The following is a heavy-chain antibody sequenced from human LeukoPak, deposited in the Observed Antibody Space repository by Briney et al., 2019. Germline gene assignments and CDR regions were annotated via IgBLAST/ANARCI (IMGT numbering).Heavy chain of an antibody. CDR3: ARSGRITIFGVVENYYMDV. V-gene: IGHV4-4*09. CDR1: GGSISSYY. J-gene: IGHJ6*03. Sequence: KPSETLSLTCTVSGGSISSYYWSWIRQPPGKGLEWIGYIYTRGSTNYNPSLKSRVTISVDTSKNQFSLKLSSVTAADTAVYYCARSGRITIFGVVENYYMDVWGKGTTVTVSS. D-gene: IGHD3-3*01. CDR2: IYTRGST.